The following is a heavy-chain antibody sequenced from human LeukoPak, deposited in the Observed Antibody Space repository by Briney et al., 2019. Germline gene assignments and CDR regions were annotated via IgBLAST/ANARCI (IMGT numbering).Heavy chain of an antibody. CDR2: IYYSGST. Sequence: SETLSLTCAVYGGSFSGYYWGWIRQPPGKGLEWIGSIYYSGSTYYNPSLKSRVTISVDTSKNQFSLKLSSVTAADTAVYYCARGSIAAAGFSVNNWFDPWGQGTLVTVSS. J-gene: IGHJ5*02. CDR1: GGSFSGYY. V-gene: IGHV4-34*01. D-gene: IGHD6-13*01. CDR3: ARGSIAAAGFSVNNWFDP.